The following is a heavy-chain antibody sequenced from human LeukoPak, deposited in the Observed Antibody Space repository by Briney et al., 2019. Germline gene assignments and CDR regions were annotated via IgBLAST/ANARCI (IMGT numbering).Heavy chain of an antibody. V-gene: IGHV4-61*02. CDR2: ISSSGST. Sequence: PSQTLSLTCTVSTGSITSGRYYWSWIRQPAGKGLEWIGRISSSGSTNYNPSLKSRVTTSLDTSKNQFSLKLSSVTAADTAVYYCAREKGIAVAGPFDYWGQGTLVTVSS. J-gene: IGHJ4*02. CDR3: AREKGIAVAGPFDY. D-gene: IGHD6-19*01. CDR1: TGSITSGRYY.